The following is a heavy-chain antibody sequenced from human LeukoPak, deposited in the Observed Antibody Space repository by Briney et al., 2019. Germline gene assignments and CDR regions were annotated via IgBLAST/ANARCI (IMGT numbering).Heavy chain of an antibody. D-gene: IGHD6-19*01. V-gene: IGHV4-59*01. CDR1: GGSISSYY. CDR2: IYYSGST. J-gene: IGHJ4*02. CDR3: ARCGWYEPYFDY. Sequence: SETLSLTCTVSGGSISSYYWSWIRQPPGKGLEWIGYIYYSGSTNYNPSLKSRVTISVDTSKNQFSLKLSSVTAADTAVYCCARCGWYEPYFDYWGQGTLVTVSS.